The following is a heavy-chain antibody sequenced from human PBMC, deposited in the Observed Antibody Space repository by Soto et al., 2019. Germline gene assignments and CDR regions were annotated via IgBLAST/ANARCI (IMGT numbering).Heavy chain of an antibody. Sequence: QVQLVQSGAEVKKPGSSVKVSCKASGGTFSSYTISWVRQAPGQGLEWMGRVIPILGIANYAQKFKGRVTITADKSWSTAYRELSSLRSEDTALYYCARRRFEDGVVVAATPWSAVDIWGQLTMVAVAS. CDR1: GGTFSSYT. CDR3: ARRRFEDGVVVAATPWSAVDI. J-gene: IGHJ3*02. V-gene: IGHV1-69*02. CDR2: VIPILGIA. D-gene: IGHD2-15*01.